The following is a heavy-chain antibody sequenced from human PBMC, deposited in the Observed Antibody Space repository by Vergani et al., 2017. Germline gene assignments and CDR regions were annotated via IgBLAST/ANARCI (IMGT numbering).Heavy chain of an antibody. J-gene: IGHJ6*03. CDR1: GFTFSSYS. V-gene: IGHV3-21*01. D-gene: IGHD2-2*02. CDR3: AREFDDIVVVPAAITYYYYYMDV. CDR2: IISSSSYI. Sequence: EVQLVESGGGLVKPGGSLRLSCAASGFTFSSYSMNWVRQAPGKGLEWVSSIISSSSYIYYADSVKGRFTISRYNAKNSLYLQMNNLRAEETAVYYCAREFDDIVVVPAAITYYYYYMDVWGKGTTVTVSS.